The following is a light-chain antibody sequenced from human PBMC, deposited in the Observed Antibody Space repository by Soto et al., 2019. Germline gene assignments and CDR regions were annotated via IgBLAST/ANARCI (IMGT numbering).Light chain of an antibody. Sequence: DIQMTQSPSSLSASVGDRVTITCRASQSISTYLNWYQHKPGKAPKLLNYAASNLQSGVPSRLSCSGSGTDLTLSITSLQPEDFATYCCQQSYTTPYSFGRGTKLEIK. J-gene: IGKJ2*01. V-gene: IGKV1-39*01. CDR1: QSISTY. CDR3: QQSYTTPYS. CDR2: AAS.